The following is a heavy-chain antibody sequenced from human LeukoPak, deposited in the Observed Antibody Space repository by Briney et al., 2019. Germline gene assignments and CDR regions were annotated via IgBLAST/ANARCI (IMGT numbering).Heavy chain of an antibody. CDR1: GGTFSSYA. CDR3: ARLAYQLPNYYYYGMDV. V-gene: IGHV1-69*13. D-gene: IGHD2-2*01. Sequence: ASVKVSCKASGGTFSSYAISWVRQAPGQGLEWMGGIIPIFGTANYAQKFQGRVTITADESTSTAYMELSSLRSEDTAVYYCARLAYQLPNYYYYGMDVWGQGTTVTVSS. J-gene: IGHJ6*02. CDR2: IIPIFGTA.